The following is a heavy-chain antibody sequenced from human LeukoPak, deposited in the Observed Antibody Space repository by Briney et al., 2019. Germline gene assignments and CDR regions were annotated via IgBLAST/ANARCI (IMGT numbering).Heavy chain of an antibody. CDR1: GGSISSGGYY. CDR3: ARDRWGSVDY. CDR2: IYYSGST. D-gene: IGHD3-16*01. V-gene: IGHV4-31*11. J-gene: IGHJ4*02. Sequence: TSQTLSLTCAVSGGSISSGGYYWSWIRQHPGKGLEWIGYIYYSGSTYYNPSLKSRVTISVDTSKNQFSLKLSSVTAADTAVYYCARDRWGSVDYWGQGTLVTVSS.